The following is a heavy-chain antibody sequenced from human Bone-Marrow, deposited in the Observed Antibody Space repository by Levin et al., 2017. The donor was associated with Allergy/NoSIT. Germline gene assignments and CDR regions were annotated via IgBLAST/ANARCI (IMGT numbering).Heavy chain of an antibody. CDR1: GASISSYY. V-gene: IGHV4-59*01. Sequence: NTSETLSLTCSVSGASISSYYWSWIRQPPGKGLEWIGNIYYRGSTDYNPSLKSRVAISLDTSENQFSLKLSSVTAADTAVYYCAKVPLYDILTGSHHDAFDVWGQGTMVTVSS. CDR2: IYYRGST. J-gene: IGHJ3*01. CDR3: AKVPLYDILTGSHHDAFDV. D-gene: IGHD3-9*01.